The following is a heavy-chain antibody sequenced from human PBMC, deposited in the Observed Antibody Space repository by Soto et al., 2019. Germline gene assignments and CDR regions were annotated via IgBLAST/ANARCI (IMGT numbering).Heavy chain of an antibody. Sequence: QVQPVESGGGVVQPGRSLRLSCAASGFTFSRCTMHWVRQTPGTGLEWVAAISADGSKKYYADSVKGRFTISRDNSENTLYFEMNTLRTEDTAVYYCVSDGYRSGYGDYWGEGTLVTVSS. J-gene: IGHJ4*02. D-gene: IGHD3-22*01. CDR2: ISADGSKK. V-gene: IGHV3-30-3*01. CDR3: VSDGYRSGYGDY. CDR1: GFTFSRCT.